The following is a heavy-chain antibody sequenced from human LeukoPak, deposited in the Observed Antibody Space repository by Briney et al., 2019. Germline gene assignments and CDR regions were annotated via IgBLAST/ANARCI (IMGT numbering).Heavy chain of an antibody. CDR2: ISGSGEST. CDR1: GFTFSNYA. CDR3: AKVLDGTGYWNYYFDY. Sequence: GGSLRLSCAASGFTFSNYAMSWVRQAPGKGLEWVSGISGSGESTYYADSVKGRFTISRDNSKNTLCLQMNSLRAEDTAVYYCAKVLDGTGYWNYYFDYWGQGTLVTVSS. J-gene: IGHJ4*02. V-gene: IGHV3-23*01. D-gene: IGHD3-22*01.